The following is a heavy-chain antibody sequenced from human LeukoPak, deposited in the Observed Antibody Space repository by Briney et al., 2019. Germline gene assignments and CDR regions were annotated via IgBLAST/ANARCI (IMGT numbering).Heavy chain of an antibody. Sequence: PSETLSLTCTVSGGSISSSSYYWGWVRQPPGKGLEWIGSIYYSGSTYYNPSLKSRVTISVDTSKNQFSLKLSSVTAADTAVYYCARAVRRTSRSYWGVNWFDPWGQGTLVTVSS. CDR2: IYYSGST. D-gene: IGHD3-10*01. CDR1: GGSISSSSYY. V-gene: IGHV4-39*01. J-gene: IGHJ5*02. CDR3: ARAVRRTSRSYWGVNWFDP.